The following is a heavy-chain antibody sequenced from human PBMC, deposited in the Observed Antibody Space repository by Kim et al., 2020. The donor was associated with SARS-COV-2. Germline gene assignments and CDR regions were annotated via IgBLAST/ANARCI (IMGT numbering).Heavy chain of an antibody. J-gene: IGHJ6*02. CDR3: VRHSFSPHNMDV. Sequence: GESLKISCKGSANAFTNYWIDWVRQMPGKGLEWMGKIDPTDPYVKYSPSFQGRVTISIDKSISTVYLQWSSLKASDTAIYYCVRHSFSPHNMDVWGQGTTVTVSS. CDR1: ANAFTNYW. V-gene: IGHV5-10-1*01. D-gene: IGHD2-21*01. CDR2: IDPTDPYV.